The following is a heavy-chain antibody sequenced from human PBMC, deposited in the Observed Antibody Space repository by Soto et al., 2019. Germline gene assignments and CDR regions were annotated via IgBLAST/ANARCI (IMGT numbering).Heavy chain of an antibody. V-gene: IGHV3-23*01. D-gene: IGHD6-19*01. CDR3: AKATTNGGWFNPFDS. CDR2: LSGSGTST. J-gene: IGHJ4*02. Sequence: GGSLRLSCAASGFSFVHYAMNWVRQAPGKGLEWVSGLSGSGTSTYYADYVKGRFAISRDNTRDTLFLQMNSLTADDTAVYYCAKATTNGGWFNPFDSWGQGALVTVSS. CDR1: GFSFVHYA.